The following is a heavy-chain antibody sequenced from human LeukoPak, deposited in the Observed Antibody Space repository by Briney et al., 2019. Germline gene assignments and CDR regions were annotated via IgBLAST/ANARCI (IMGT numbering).Heavy chain of an antibody. V-gene: IGHV1-8*01. CDR2: MNPNSGNT. CDR1: GYTFTSYD. J-gene: IGHJ4*02. CDR3: ARSGYDILTGYYGPFDY. Sequence: ASVKVSCKASGYTFTSYDINWVRQATGQGLEWMGWMNPNSGNTGYAQKFQGRVTMTRNTSISTAYMELSSLRSEDAAVYYCARSGYDILTGYYGPFDYWGQGTLVTVSS. D-gene: IGHD3-9*01.